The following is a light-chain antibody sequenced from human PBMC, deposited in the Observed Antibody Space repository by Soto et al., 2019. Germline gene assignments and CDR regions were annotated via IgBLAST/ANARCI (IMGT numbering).Light chain of an antibody. V-gene: IGLV2-23*01. Sequence: QSALTQPASVSGSPRQSITLSCTGTSSDVASFFNLVSWYQQHPGKAPKLMIYEASKRPSGVSNRFSGSRSGNTASLTISGLQAEDEVDYYCCSYAGTSPWVFGGGTKVTVL. J-gene: IGLJ3*02. CDR2: EAS. CDR3: CSYAGTSPWV. CDR1: SSDVASFFNL.